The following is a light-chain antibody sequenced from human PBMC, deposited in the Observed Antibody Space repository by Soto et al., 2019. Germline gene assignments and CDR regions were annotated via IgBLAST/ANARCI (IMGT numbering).Light chain of an antibody. CDR1: SSDVGNYNL. Sequence: QSVLTQPASVSGSPGQSITISCTGTSSDVGNYNLVSWYQQHPDKAPKLMIYAGSKRPSGASNRFSGFKSGNTASLTISGLQAEDEADYYCCSYAGSSTYVFGTGTKLTVL. J-gene: IGLJ1*01. CDR2: AGS. CDR3: CSYAGSSTYV. V-gene: IGLV2-23*01.